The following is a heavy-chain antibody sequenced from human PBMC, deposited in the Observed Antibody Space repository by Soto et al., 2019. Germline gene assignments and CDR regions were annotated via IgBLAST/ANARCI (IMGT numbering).Heavy chain of an antibody. Sequence: ASVKVSCKVSGYTLSEVSIHWVRQTPGKGLEWMGGFDPENDETSYALKFQGRVTLTEDTSTDTAYLELSSLRSEDTAIYYCAIAAYCSGATCYSGYNWFDPWGQGTQVTVSS. CDR2: FDPENDET. V-gene: IGHV1-24*01. J-gene: IGHJ5*02. D-gene: IGHD2-2*01. CDR3: AIAAYCSGATCYSGYNWFDP. CDR1: GYTLSEVS.